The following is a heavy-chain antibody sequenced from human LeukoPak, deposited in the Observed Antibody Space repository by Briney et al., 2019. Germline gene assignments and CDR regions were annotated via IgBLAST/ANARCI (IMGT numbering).Heavy chain of an antibody. V-gene: IGHV3-20*04. CDR3: ARDRSFMIVVGDAFDI. CDR1: GFTFDDYG. J-gene: IGHJ3*02. Sequence: GGSLRLSCAASGFTFDDYGMSWVRQAPGKGLEWVSGINWNGGSTGYADSVKGRFTISRDNAKNSLYLQMNSLRAEDTALYYCARDRSFMIVVGDAFDIWGQGTMVIVSS. CDR2: INWNGGST. D-gene: IGHD3-22*01.